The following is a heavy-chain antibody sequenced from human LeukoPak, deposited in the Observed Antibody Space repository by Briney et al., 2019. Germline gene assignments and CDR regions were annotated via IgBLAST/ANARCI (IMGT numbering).Heavy chain of an antibody. CDR2: IKQDGSEK. Sequence: PGGSLRLSCAASGFTFSSYWMSWVRQAPGEGLEWVANIKQDGSEKYYVDSVKGRFTISRDNAQNSLHLQMNSMRAEDTAVYYCARLSSGWYGDFDYWGQGTLVTVSS. V-gene: IGHV3-7*03. CDR3: ARLSSGWYGDFDY. J-gene: IGHJ4*02. D-gene: IGHD6-19*01. CDR1: GFTFSSYW.